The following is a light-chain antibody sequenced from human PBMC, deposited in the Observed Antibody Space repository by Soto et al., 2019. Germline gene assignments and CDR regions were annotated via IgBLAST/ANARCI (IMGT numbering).Light chain of an antibody. Sequence: IVLTQSPGTLSLSPGDRATLSCRASERIGTYLAWYQQKPGQAPRLLIYDASNRATGVPARFSGTGSGTDFTLTISSLESEDLAVYLWQHRSNSPPMWTFGQGTKVEIK. CDR3: QHRSNSPPMWT. CDR2: DAS. CDR1: ERIGTY. J-gene: IGKJ1*01. V-gene: IGKV3-11*01.